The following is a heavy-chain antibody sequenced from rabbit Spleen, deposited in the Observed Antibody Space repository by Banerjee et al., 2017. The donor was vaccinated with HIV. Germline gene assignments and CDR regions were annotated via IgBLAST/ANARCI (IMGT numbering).Heavy chain of an antibody. CDR1: GFDFSSYG. D-gene: IGHD8-1*01. V-gene: IGHV1S47*01. Sequence: EESGGGLVQPGGSLKLSCTVSGFDFSSYGVSWVRQAPGKGLEWIGYIDPVFGITYYANWVNGRFSISRENAQNTVFLQMTSLTAADTATYFCARDGAGGSYFALWGPGTLVTVS. J-gene: IGHJ4*01. CDR2: IDPVFGIT. CDR3: ARDGAGGSYFAL.